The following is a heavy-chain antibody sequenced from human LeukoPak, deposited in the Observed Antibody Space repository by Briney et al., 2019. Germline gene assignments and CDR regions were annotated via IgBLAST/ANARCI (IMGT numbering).Heavy chain of an antibody. V-gene: IGHV1-69*13. CDR1: GGTFSSYA. CDR2: IIPIFGTA. D-gene: IGHD3-3*01. J-gene: IGHJ4*02. Sequence: GASVKVSCKASGGTFSSYAISWVRQAPGQGLEWMGGIIPIFGTANYAQKFQGRVTITADESTSTAYMELSSLRSEDTAVYYCATYYDFWSGQGVFDYWGQGTLVTVSS. CDR3: ATYYDFWSGQGVFDY.